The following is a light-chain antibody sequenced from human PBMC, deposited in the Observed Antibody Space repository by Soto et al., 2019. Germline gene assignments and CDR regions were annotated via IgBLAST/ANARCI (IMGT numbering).Light chain of an antibody. Sequence: DIQMTQSPSSLSASVVERVTITCRASQNIGVYLNWYQQKPGKAPKLLIYAASSLQSGVSSRFSGSGSATDFTLTISSLQPEDFATYSCQQSNSITWTFGQGTKVDI. CDR2: AAS. V-gene: IGKV1-39*01. CDR3: QQSNSITWT. J-gene: IGKJ1*01. CDR1: QNIGVY.